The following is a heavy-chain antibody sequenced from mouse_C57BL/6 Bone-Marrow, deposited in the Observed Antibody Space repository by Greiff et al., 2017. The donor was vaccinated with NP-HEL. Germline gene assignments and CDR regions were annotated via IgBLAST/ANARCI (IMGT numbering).Heavy chain of an antibody. J-gene: IGHJ3*01. CDR1: GYSFTSYY. Sequence: QVQLKESGPELVKPGASVKISCKASGYSFTSYYIHWVKQRPGQGLEWIGWIYPGSGNTKYNEKFKGKATLTADTSSSTAYMQLSSLTSEDSAVYYCARAKLGSWFAYWGQGTLVTVSA. V-gene: IGHV1-66*01. CDR2: IYPGSGNT. D-gene: IGHD4-1*01. CDR3: ARAKLGSWFAY.